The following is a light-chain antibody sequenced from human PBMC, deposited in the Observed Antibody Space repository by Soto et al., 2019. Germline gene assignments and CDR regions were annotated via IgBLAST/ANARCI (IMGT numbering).Light chain of an antibody. CDR2: GSS. V-gene: IGKV3-20*01. J-gene: IGKJ1*01. CDR1: QTVSSSY. Sequence: EIVLTQSPGTLSLSPGDRATLSCRASQTVSSSYLAWFQQKPGQAPRLLIYGSSSRATGIPDRFSGSGSGTDFTLTISRLEPEDCAVYYCQQHGNSPWTFGQGTKVEIK. CDR3: QQHGNSPWT.